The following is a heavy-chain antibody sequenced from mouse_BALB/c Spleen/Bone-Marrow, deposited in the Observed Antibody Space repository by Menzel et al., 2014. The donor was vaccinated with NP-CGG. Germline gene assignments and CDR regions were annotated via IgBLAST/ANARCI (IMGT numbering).Heavy chain of an antibody. J-gene: IGHJ2*01. D-gene: IGHD1-2*01. V-gene: IGHV2-6-7*01. Sequence: VKLMESGPGLVAPSQRLSITCTVSGFSLTGYGVNWVRQPPGKGLEWLGMIWGDGSTDYNSALKPRLSISKDNSKSQVFLKMNSLQTDDTARYYCARDHYYGYFDYWGQGTTLTVSS. CDR2: IWGDGST. CDR1: GFSLTGYG. CDR3: ARDHYYGYFDY.